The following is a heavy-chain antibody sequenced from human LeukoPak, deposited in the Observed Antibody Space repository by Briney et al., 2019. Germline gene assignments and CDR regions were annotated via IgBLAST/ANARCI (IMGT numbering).Heavy chain of an antibody. V-gene: IGHV3-30*01. CDR1: GFTFSSYA. CDR3: ATTETGPVGFGY. CDR2: ISYDGSNK. J-gene: IGHJ4*02. Sequence: GRSLRLSCAASGFTFSSYAMHWVRQAPGKGLEWVAVISYDGSNKYYADSVKGRFTISRDNSKNTLYLQMNSLRAEDTAVYYCATTETGPVGFGYWGQGTLVTVSS. D-gene: IGHD7-27*01.